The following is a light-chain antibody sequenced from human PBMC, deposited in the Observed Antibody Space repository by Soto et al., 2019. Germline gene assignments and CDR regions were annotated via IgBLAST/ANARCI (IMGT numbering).Light chain of an antibody. CDR1: QSVSSN. J-gene: IGKJ1*01. CDR3: QQYNNWPTWT. CDR2: GAS. Sequence: EIVLTQSPGTLSLSPWERATLSCRASQSVSSNYLAWYQQKPGQAPRLLIYGASTRATGIPARFSGSGSGTEFTLTISSLQSEDFAVYYCQQYNNWPTWTFGQGTKVDIK. V-gene: IGKV3-15*01.